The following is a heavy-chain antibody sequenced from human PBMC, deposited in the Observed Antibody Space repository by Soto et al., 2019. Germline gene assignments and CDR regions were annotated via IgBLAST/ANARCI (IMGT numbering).Heavy chain of an antibody. D-gene: IGHD3-3*01. CDR3: ARGGHYDFWSGYYGPFDY. CDR2: IYYSGST. CDR1: GGSISSYY. V-gene: IGHV4-59*01. Sequence: SETLSLTCTVSGGSISSYYWSWIRQPPGKGLEWIGYIYYSGSTNYNPSLKSRVTISVDTSKNQFSLKLSSVTAADTAVYYCARGGHYDFWSGYYGPFDYWGQGSLVTVSA. J-gene: IGHJ4*02.